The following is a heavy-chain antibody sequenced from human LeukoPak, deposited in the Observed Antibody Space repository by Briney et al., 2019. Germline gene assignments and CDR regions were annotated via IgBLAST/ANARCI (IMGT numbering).Heavy chain of an antibody. J-gene: IGHJ6*02. D-gene: IGHD6-19*01. CDR1: GFTFSSYS. CDR2: ISSSSSYI. V-gene: IGHV3-21*01. CDR3: ARVGIAVAGVPYYYYYGMDV. Sequence: PGGSLRLSCAASGFTFSSYSMNWVRQAPGKGLEWVSSISSSSSYIYYADSVKGRFTISRDNAKNSLYLQMNSLRAEDTAVYYCARVGIAVAGVPYYYYYGMDVWGQGTTVTVSS.